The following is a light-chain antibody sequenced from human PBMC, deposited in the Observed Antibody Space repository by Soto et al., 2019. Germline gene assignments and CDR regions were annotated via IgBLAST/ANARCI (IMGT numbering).Light chain of an antibody. CDR1: QSVSSN. Sequence: EIVMTQSPATLSVSPGERVTLSCRASQSVSSNLAWYQQKVGQAPRLLIYGASTRATGIPARFSGSGSGTDFTLTVSGLQAEDVAIYYCHQYFRSPITFGGGTKVDIK. J-gene: IGKJ4*01. CDR2: GAS. CDR3: HQYFRSPIT. V-gene: IGKV3-15*01.